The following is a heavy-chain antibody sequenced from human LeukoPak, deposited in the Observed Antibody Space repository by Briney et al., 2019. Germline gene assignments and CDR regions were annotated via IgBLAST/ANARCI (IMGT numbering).Heavy chain of an antibody. CDR2: IRTDGGTS. D-gene: IGHD1-26*01. CDR1: GFTFSSYT. V-gene: IGHV3-64D*06. Sequence: GGSLRLTCSASGFTFSSYTMHWVRQAPGKGLQYVSSIRTDGGTSYDADSVMGRFTISRDNSKNTLYLQMSSLRPEDTAVYYCVKDVTGTYSGDFWGQGTLVTVSS. J-gene: IGHJ4*02. CDR3: VKDVTGTYSGDF.